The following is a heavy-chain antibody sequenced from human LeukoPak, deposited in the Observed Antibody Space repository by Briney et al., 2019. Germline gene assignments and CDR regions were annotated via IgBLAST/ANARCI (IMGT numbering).Heavy chain of an antibody. J-gene: IGHJ4*02. V-gene: IGHV1-24*01. CDR2: FDPENDER. CDR3: ATEVTSIVPDY. CDR1: GHTLSELP. D-gene: IGHD2-21*02. Sequence: GASVKVSCKVSGHTLSELPMYWVRQAPGEGLEWMGGFDPENDERIYAQKFRGRVTMTEDTFTNTAYMELSSLRSDDTAVYYCATEVTSIVPDYWGQGTLVTVSS.